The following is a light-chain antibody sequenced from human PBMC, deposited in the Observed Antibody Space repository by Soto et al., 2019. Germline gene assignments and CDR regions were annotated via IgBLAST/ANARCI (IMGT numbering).Light chain of an antibody. CDR2: KAS. CDR1: QSISSW. V-gene: IGKV1-5*03. Sequence: DIQMTQSPSTLSASVGDRVTITCRASQSISSWLAWYQQKPGKAPKLLIYKASSLESGVPSRFSGSGSGTEFTLTSSRLQPDDFATYHRQQNNSYSTFGQGTKVDIK. J-gene: IGKJ1*01. CDR3: QQNNSYST.